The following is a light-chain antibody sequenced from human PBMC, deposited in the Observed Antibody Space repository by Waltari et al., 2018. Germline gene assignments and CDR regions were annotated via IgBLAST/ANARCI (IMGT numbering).Light chain of an antibody. V-gene: IGKV3-15*01. CDR1: QSIRSS. CDR3: QHYVGWPPAYT. J-gene: IGKJ2*01. Sequence: IVMTQSPVTLSVSPGEGATLSCRASQSIRSSLAWYQQRPGQAPRLLIYGASTRATGIAAGFRGSGYGTEFSLTISSLQSEDFGIYYCQHYVGWPPAYTFGQGTKLEIK. CDR2: GAS.